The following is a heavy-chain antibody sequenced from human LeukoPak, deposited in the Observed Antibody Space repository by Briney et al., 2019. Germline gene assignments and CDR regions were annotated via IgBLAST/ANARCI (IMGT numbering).Heavy chain of an antibody. CDR2: ISGSGYST. V-gene: IGHV3-23*01. Sequence: GGSLRLSCAASGFTFSSYAMSWVRQAPGKGLAWVSAISGSGYSTYYTDSVKGRFTISRDNSKNTLYLQLNSLRAEDTAIYYCAKGLVAEHYFDCWGQGTLVTVSS. J-gene: IGHJ4*02. CDR3: AKGLVAEHYFDC. D-gene: IGHD1/OR15-1a*01. CDR1: GFTFSSYA.